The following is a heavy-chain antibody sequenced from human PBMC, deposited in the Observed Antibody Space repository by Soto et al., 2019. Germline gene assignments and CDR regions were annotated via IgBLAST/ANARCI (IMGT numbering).Heavy chain of an antibody. V-gene: IGHV4-39*01. Sequence: SETLSLTCTVSGGSISSSSYYWGWIRQPPGKGLEWIGSIYYCGSTYYNPSLKSRVTISVDTSKNQFSLKRSSVTAADTAVYYCARQGYSGSYYYFDYWGQGTLVTVSS. CDR1: GGSISSSSYY. J-gene: IGHJ4*02. CDR3: ARQGYSGSYYYFDY. CDR2: IYYCGST. D-gene: IGHD1-26*01.